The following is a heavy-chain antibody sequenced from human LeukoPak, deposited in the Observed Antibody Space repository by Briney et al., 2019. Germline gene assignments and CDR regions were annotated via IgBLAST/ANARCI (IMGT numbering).Heavy chain of an antibody. V-gene: IGHV4-39*01. CDR1: GGSISSSSYY. CDR3: ARYGTIFGGMRAFDI. CDR2: IYYSGST. D-gene: IGHD3-3*01. J-gene: IGHJ3*02. Sequence: SETLSLTCTVSGGSISSSSYYWGWLRQPPGKGLEWVGSIYYSGSTYYNPSLKSRVTISVDTSKNQFSLKLSSVTAADTAVYYCARYGTIFGGMRAFDIWGQGTMVTVSS.